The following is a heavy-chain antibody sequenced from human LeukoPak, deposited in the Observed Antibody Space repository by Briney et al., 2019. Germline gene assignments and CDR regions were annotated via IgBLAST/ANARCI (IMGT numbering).Heavy chain of an antibody. Sequence: ASVKVSCKASGYTFTTYGISWVRQPPGQGLEWMGWISAYNGNTNYAQKLQGRVTMTTDTSTSTAYMELRSLRSDDTAVYYCARDKGDYDFWSAYRNWFDPWGQGTLVTVSS. CDR3: ARDKGDYDFWSAYRNWFDP. J-gene: IGHJ5*02. D-gene: IGHD3-3*01. V-gene: IGHV1-18*01. CDR1: GYTFTTYG. CDR2: ISAYNGNT.